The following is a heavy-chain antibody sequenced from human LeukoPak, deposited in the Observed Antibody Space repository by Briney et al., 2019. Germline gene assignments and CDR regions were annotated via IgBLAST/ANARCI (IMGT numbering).Heavy chain of an antibody. D-gene: IGHD5-12*01. Sequence: SQTLSLTCAISGDSVSSNSAAWNWIRQSPSRGLEWLGRTYYRSKWYNDYAVSVKSRITINPYTSKNQFSLQLNSVTPEDTAVYYCARAPRKGVATINPFDPWGQGTLVTVSS. CDR3: ARAPRKGVATINPFDP. CDR2: TYYRSKWYN. CDR1: GDSVSSNSAA. V-gene: IGHV6-1*01. J-gene: IGHJ5*02.